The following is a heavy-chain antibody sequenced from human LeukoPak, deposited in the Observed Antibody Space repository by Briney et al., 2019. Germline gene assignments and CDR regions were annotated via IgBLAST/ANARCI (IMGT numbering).Heavy chain of an antibody. V-gene: IGHV4-34*01. J-gene: IGHJ4*02. D-gene: IGHD4-17*01. Sequence: SETLSLTCAVYGGSFSGYYWSWIRQPPGKGLEWIGEINHSGSTNYNPSLKSRVTISVDTSKNQFSLKLSSVTAADTAVYYCARRDVVRHTVTTLDYWGQGTLVTVSS. CDR2: INHSGST. CDR1: GGSFSGYY. CDR3: ARRDVVRHTVTTLDY.